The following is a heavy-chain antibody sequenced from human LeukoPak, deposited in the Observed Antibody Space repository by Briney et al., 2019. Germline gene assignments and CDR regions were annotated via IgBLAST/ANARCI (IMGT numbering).Heavy chain of an antibody. CDR2: ISATGDST. J-gene: IGHJ4*02. CDR1: GFRFDNYA. CDR3: YGEGY. V-gene: IGHV3-23*01. Sequence: PGGSLRLSCAVSGFRFDNYAMSWVRQAPGKGLDWVSTISATGDSTYYADSVKGRFTVSRDNSKNTVYLQLNSLSAEDPAVYYSYGEGYWGQGTLVTVSS. D-gene: IGHD3-16*01.